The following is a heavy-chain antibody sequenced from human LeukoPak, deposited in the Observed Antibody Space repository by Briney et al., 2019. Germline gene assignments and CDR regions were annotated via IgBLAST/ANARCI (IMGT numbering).Heavy chain of an antibody. Sequence: PGGSLRLSCAASAFTFSNYAMTWVRQAPGKGLEWVSTISASGGDTFYADSVKGRFTISRDNSKNTLSLQLNSLRAEDTGVYYCVKAFSYGSGSHFLAFDIWGQGTMVTVSS. CDR1: AFTFSNYA. V-gene: IGHV3-23*01. CDR3: VKAFSYGSGSHFLAFDI. J-gene: IGHJ3*02. CDR2: ISASGGDT. D-gene: IGHD3-10*01.